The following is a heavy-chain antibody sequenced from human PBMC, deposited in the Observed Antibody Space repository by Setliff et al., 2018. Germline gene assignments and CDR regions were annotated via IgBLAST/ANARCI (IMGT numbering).Heavy chain of an antibody. CDR1: GFTFSSYS. CDR3: ARDGGEY. CDR2: IKQDGSDK. J-gene: IGHJ4*02. V-gene: IGHV3-7*01. D-gene: IGHD3-16*01. Sequence: PGGSLRLSCAASGFTFSSYSMNWVRQAPGKGLEWVANIKQDGSDKYYVDSVKGRFTISRDNAKNSLYLQMNNLRAEDTAVYYCARDGGEYWGQGSLVTVSS.